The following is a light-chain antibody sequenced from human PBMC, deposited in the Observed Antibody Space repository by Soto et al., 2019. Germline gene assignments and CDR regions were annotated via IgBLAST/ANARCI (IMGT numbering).Light chain of an antibody. Sequence: DVQMTQSPSSPSXXVVXXXXXXXRASQGISNYLAWYQQKPGKAPKVLIYAASTLQPGVPSRFSGSGSGTDFTLTINSLQPDDIATYYCQNYDSAPITFGQGTRLEIK. J-gene: IGKJ5*01. CDR1: QGISNY. V-gene: IGKV1-27*01. CDR3: QNYDSAPIT. CDR2: AAS.